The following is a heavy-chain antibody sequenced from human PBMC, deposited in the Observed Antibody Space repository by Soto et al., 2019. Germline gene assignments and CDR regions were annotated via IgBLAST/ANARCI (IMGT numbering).Heavy chain of an antibody. D-gene: IGHD2-2*01. Sequence: SETLSLTCSVSGGSIISGPYSWGLIRQPPGKGLEWIGTFHYSGRTYYSPSLESRVTISVDTSKNQFSLKVSSVTAADTAVFYCARLAGYCSGTSCYGYYGMDVWGQGTTVTVSS. CDR1: GGSIISGPYS. J-gene: IGHJ6*02. CDR3: ARLAGYCSGTSCYGYYGMDV. CDR2: FHYSGRT. V-gene: IGHV4-39*01.